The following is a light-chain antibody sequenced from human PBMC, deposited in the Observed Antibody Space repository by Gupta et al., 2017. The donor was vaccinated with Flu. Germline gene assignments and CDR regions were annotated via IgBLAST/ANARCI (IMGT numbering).Light chain of an antibody. J-gene: IGLJ2*01. CDR3: AEYGDTVHSRGV. CDR2: VST. V-gene: IGLV1-44*01. Sequence: QSVLAQPPSPSGTPVHSVTITCSGSSSNIGSNAVNWYQQLPGQSPQLLIGVSTRRRSGVHDRFAGYKSGTYAYPELRLLHSDSEAEDDGAEYGDTVHSRGVFGGGTKVTVL. CDR1: SSNIGSNA.